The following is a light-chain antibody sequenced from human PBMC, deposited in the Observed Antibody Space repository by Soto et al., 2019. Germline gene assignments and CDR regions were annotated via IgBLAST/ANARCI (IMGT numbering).Light chain of an antibody. J-gene: IGKJ5*01. CDR2: AAS. Sequence: DVQMTQSPASLSASVGDRVTIACRAGQPIADYLNWYQQKPGEAPKVLIFAASSLRSGVPSRFSGSGYGSDFTLTINNLQPEDFATYYCQQTHAVPLTFGQGTRL. CDR1: QPIADY. V-gene: IGKV1-39*01. CDR3: QQTHAVPLT.